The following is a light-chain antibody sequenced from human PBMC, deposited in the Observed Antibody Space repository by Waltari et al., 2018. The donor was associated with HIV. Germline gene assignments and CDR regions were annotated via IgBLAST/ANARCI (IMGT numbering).Light chain of an antibody. Sequence: VLTQPPSASGTPGQRVPISCSAGSPHLASNPFTWYQLVPGTAPKVLIYSNNQRPSGFPDRFSASKSGSSTSLAISGLQSEDEADYYCSSWDVGLNGWVFGGGTKLTVL. V-gene: IGLV1-44*01. CDR3: SSWDVGLNGWV. CDR1: SPHLASNP. CDR2: SNN. J-gene: IGLJ3*02.